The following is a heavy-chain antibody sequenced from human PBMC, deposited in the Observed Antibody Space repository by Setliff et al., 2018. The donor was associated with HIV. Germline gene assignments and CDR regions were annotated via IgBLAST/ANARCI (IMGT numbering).Heavy chain of an antibody. CDR2: MNPSTGEV. D-gene: IGHD2-21*01. CDR1: GYSFTAYQ. V-gene: IGHV1-8*01. J-gene: IGHJ4*02. CDR3: ARPAHVYGDNGPLGY. Sequence: ASVKVSCKTFGYSFTAYQIKWVRQATGQALEWMAWMNPSTGEVGYAQKFQGRLAMTRDSSANIAYMELRGRRSEDTAIYYCARPAHVYGDNGPLGYWGQGTLGTVSS.